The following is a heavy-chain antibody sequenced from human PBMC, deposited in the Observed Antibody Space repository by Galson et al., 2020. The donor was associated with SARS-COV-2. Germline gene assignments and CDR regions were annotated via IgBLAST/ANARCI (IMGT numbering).Heavy chain of an antibody. Sequence: TGGSLRLSCAASGFTFSSYAMSWVRQAPGKGLEWVSAISGSGGSTYYADSVKGRFTISRDNSKNTLYLQMNSLRAEDTAVYYCAKTPRYYDFWSEEMQYYFDYWGQGTLVTVSS. CDR2: ISGSGGST. CDR1: GFTFSSYA. D-gene: IGHD3-3*01. CDR3: AKTPRYYDFWSEEMQYYFDY. V-gene: IGHV3-23*01. J-gene: IGHJ4*02.